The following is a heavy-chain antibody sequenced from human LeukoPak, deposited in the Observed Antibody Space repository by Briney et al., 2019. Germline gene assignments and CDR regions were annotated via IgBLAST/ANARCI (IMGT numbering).Heavy chain of an antibody. J-gene: IGHJ4*02. V-gene: IGHV4-4*02. CDR1: GDSITSDKW. D-gene: IGHD1-14*01. Sequence: SGTLSLTCAVSGDSITSDKWWTWVRQPPGKGLEWIGEIHHSKSSNYYPSLKSRVTISVDKSKNQFSLKLSSVTAADTAVYYCARGQRSPNPGRLGYWGQGTLVTVSS. CDR3: ARGQRSPNPGRLGY. CDR2: IHHSKSS.